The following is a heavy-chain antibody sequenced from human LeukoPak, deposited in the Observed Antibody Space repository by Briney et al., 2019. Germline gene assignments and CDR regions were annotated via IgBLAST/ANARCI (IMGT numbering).Heavy chain of an antibody. Sequence: ASVKVSCKASGGTFSSYAISWVRQAPGQGLEWMGWINPNSGGTNYAQKFQGRVTMTRDTSISTAYMELSRLRSDDTAVYYCARDPHGFKFGELLWFGELSYYFDYWGQGTLVTVSS. CDR3: ARDPHGFKFGELLWFGELSYYFDY. CDR1: GGTFSSYA. D-gene: IGHD3-10*01. J-gene: IGHJ4*02. CDR2: INPNSGGT. V-gene: IGHV1-2*02.